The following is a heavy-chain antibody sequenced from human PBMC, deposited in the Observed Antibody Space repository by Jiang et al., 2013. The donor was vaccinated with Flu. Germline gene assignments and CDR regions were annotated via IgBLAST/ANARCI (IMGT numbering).Heavy chain of an antibody. CDR3: ARGVWSSSILRFDY. CDR2: INHSGST. D-gene: IGHD6-13*01. Sequence: LLKPSETLSLTCAVYGGSFSGYYWSWIRQPPGKGLEWIGEINHSGSTNYNPSLKSRVIISVDTSKNQFSLKLSSVTAADTAVYYCARGVWSSSILRFDYWGQGTLVTVSS. CDR1: GGSFSGYY. V-gene: IGHV4-34*01. J-gene: IGHJ4*02.